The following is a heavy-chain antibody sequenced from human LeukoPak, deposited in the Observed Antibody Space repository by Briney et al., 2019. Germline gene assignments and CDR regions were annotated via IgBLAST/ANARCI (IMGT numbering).Heavy chain of an antibody. CDR3: AKDQALGYYYDSSGPMILRGDAFDI. J-gene: IGHJ3*02. D-gene: IGHD3-22*01. V-gene: IGHV3-9*01. CDR2: ISWNSGSI. CDR1: GFTFDDYA. Sequence: PGRSLRLSCAASGFTFDDYAMHWVRQAPGKGLEWVSGISWNSGSIGYADSVKGRFTISRDNAKNSLYLQMNSLRAEDTALYYCAKDQALGYYYDSSGPMILRGDAFDIWGQGTMVTVSS.